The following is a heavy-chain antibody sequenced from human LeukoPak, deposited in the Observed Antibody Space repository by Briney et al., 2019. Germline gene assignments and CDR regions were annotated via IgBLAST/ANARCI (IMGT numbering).Heavy chain of an antibody. Sequence: SETLSLTCTVSGYSLSTGYYWGWIRQPPGKGLEWIGSIYHSGSTYYNPSLKSRVTISVDTSKNQFSLKLSSVTAADTAVYYCARCLGFSYYYYMDVWGKGTTVTVSS. CDR3: ARCLGFSYYYYMDV. CDR1: GYSLSTGYY. CDR2: IYHSGST. D-gene: IGHD3-16*01. V-gene: IGHV4-38-2*02. J-gene: IGHJ6*03.